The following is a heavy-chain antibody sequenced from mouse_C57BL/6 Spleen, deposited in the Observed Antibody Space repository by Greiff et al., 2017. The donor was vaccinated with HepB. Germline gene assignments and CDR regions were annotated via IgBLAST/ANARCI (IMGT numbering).Heavy chain of an antibody. J-gene: IGHJ2*01. CDR2: IYWDDDK. CDR1: GFSLSTSGMG. Sequence: QVTLKESGPGLLQSSQTLSLTCSFSGFSLSTSGMGVSWLRQPSGKGLEWLAHIYWDDDKCYNPSLKSRLTISKYTSRNQVFLKITSVDTADTATYYCARRVYERGYFDYWGQGTTLTVSS. D-gene: IGHD2-3*01. V-gene: IGHV8-12*01. CDR3: ARRVYERGYFDY.